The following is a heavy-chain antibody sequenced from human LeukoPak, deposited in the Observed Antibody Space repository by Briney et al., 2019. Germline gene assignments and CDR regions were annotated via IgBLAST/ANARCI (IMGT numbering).Heavy chain of an antibody. CDR2: IYPGDSDT. V-gene: IGHV5-51*01. Sequence: GESLKISCKGSGYSFTSYWIGWVRQMPGKGLEWMGIIYPGDSDTRYSPSFQGQVTISADKSISTAYLQWSSLKASDTAMYYCARGSYYYDSSGYSPGLGSDYWGQGTLVTVSS. CDR3: ARGSYYYDSSGYSPGLGSDY. J-gene: IGHJ4*02. CDR1: GYSFTSYW. D-gene: IGHD3-22*01.